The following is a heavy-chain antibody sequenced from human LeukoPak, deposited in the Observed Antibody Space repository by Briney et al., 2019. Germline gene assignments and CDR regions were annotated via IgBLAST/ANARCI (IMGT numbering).Heavy chain of an antibody. J-gene: IGHJ6*02. CDR3: ARSGATTLSPLDV. V-gene: IGHV1-2*02. CDR1: GYTFTAYN. CDR2: INPNTGDT. Sequence: GASVKVSCEASGYTFTAYNIHWVRQAPGQGLEWMGWINPNTGDTSYTQKFQGRVTTSRDTSISTAYVELSGLKPDDTAVFHCARSGATTLSPLDVWGQGTTVAVSS. D-gene: IGHD1-1*01.